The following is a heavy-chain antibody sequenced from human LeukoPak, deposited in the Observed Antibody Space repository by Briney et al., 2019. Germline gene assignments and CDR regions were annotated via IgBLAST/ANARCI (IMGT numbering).Heavy chain of an antibody. J-gene: IGHJ4*02. CDR3: ARALDSSGYYPDY. V-gene: IGHV4-61*01. D-gene: IGHD3-22*01. CDR2: IYYSGST. Sequence: SETLSLTCTVSGGSVSSGSYYWSWIRQPPGKGLEWIGYIYYSGSTNYNPSLKSRVTISVDTSKNQFSLKLSSVTAADTAVYYCARALDSSGYYPDYWGPGTLVTVSS. CDR1: GGSVSSGSYY.